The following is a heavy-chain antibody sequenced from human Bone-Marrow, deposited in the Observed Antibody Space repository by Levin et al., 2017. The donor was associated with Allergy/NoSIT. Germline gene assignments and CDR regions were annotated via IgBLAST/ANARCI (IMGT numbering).Heavy chain of an antibody. Sequence: GGSLRLSCAASGFTFSSYSMNWVRQAPGKGLEWVSSISSSSSYIYYADSVKGRFTISRDNAKNSLYLQMNSLRAEDTAVYYCARVRWGVRVVAATLDTVDAFDIWGQGTMVTVSS. CDR1: GFTFSSYS. CDR3: ARVRWGVRVVAATLDTVDAFDI. D-gene: IGHD2-15*01. V-gene: IGHV3-21*01. J-gene: IGHJ3*02. CDR2: ISSSSSYI.